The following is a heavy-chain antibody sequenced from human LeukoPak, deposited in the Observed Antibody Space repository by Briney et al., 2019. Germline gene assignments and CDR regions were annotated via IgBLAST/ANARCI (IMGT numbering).Heavy chain of an antibody. CDR2: INPNSGGT. CDR3: ARDIVSQHIVVVTAIQDWFDP. D-gene: IGHD2-21*02. Sequence: GASVKVSCKASGYTFTGYYMHWVRQAPGQGLEWMGWINPNSGGTNYAQKLQGRVTMTTDTSTSTAYMKLRSLRSDDTAVYYCARDIVSQHIVVVTAIQDWFDPWGQGTLVTVSS. J-gene: IGHJ5*02. V-gene: IGHV1-2*02. CDR1: GYTFTGYY.